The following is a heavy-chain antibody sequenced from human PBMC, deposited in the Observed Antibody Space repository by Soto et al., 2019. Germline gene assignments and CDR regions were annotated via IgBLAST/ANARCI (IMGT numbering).Heavy chain of an antibody. J-gene: IGHJ6*02. D-gene: IGHD3-3*01. V-gene: IGHV3-23*01. CDR1: GFTFSSYA. CDR2: ISGSGGST. CDR3: AKSGARGLTIFGVVRRGMDV. Sequence: PGGSLRLSCAASGFTFSSYAMTWVRQAPGKGLEWVSGISGSGGSTYYADSVKGRFTVSRDTSKNTFYLQMNSLRAEDTAVYYCAKSGARGLTIFGVVRRGMDVWGQGTTVTVSS.